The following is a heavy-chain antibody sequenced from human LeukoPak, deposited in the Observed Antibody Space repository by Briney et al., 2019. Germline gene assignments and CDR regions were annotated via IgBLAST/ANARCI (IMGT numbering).Heavy chain of an antibody. D-gene: IGHD2-2*01. CDR2: IYYSGST. J-gene: IGHJ4*02. CDR1: GGSISSGGYY. CDR3: ARDLGYCSSTSCRYFDY. V-gene: IGHV4-31*11. Sequence: SETLSLTCAVSGGSISSGGYYWSWIRQHPGKGLEWIGYIYYSGSTYYNPSLKSRVAISVDTSKNQFSLKLSSVTAADTAVYYCARDLGYCSSTSCRYFDYWGQGTLVTVSS.